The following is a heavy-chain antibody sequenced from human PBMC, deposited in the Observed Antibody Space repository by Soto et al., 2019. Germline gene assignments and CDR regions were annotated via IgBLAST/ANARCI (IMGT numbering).Heavy chain of an antibody. D-gene: IGHD2-8*01. J-gene: IGHJ4*02. CDR1: GFTVSSNY. V-gene: IGHV3-53*04. Sequence: GGSLRLSCAASGFTVSSNYMSWVRQAPGKGLEWVSVIYSGGITDYADSVKGRFTISRHNSKNTLYLQMNSLRAEDTAVYYCARGEWYYFDYWGQGTLVTVSS. CDR3: ARGEWYYFDY. CDR2: IYSGGIT.